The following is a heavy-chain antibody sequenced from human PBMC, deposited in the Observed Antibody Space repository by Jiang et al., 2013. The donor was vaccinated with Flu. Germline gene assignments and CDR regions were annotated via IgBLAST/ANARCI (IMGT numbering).Heavy chain of an antibody. Sequence: GSGLVKPSQTLSLTCTVSGGSISSGGYYWSWIRQHPGKGLEWIGYIYYSGSTYYNPSLKSRVTISVDTSKNQFSLKLSSVTAADTAVYYCARGPYYYDTRGGYFQHWGQGTLVTVSS. CDR3: ARGPYYYDTRGGYFQH. J-gene: IGHJ1*01. CDR1: GGSISSGGYY. V-gene: IGHV4-31*03. CDR2: IYYSGST. D-gene: IGHD3-22*01.